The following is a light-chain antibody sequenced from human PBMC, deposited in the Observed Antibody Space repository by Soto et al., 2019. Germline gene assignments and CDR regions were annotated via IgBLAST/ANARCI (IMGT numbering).Light chain of an antibody. CDR1: QSVFSN. CDR2: GAS. Sequence: EIVMTQSPATLSVSPGERATLSCRASQSVFSNLAWYQQKPGQAPGLLIHGASTRATGIPARFSGSGSGTEFTLTISSLQSEDLAVYYCQQYNDWPRTFGQGTKVEIK. CDR3: QQYNDWPRT. V-gene: IGKV3-15*01. J-gene: IGKJ1*01.